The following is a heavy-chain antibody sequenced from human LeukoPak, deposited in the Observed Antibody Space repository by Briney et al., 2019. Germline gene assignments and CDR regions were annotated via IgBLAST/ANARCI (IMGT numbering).Heavy chain of an antibody. Sequence: SVKVTCKASGGTFSSYAISWVRQAPGQGLEWMGRIIPILGIANYAQKFQGGVTITADKSTSTAYMELSSLRSEDTAVYYCARVPVVAARADYWGQGTLVTVSS. CDR3: ARVPVVAARADY. J-gene: IGHJ4*02. CDR2: IIPILGIA. CDR1: GGTFSSYA. V-gene: IGHV1-69*04. D-gene: IGHD2-15*01.